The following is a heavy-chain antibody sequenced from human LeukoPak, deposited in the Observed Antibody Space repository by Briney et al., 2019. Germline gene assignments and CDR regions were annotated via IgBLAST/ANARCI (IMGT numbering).Heavy chain of an antibody. CDR3: AKIGGSGSSGWYVDYYYYYMDV. CDR2: IYFSGGT. V-gene: IGHV4-61*01. CDR1: GGSISSGSYY. J-gene: IGHJ6*03. Sequence: SETLSLTCTVSGGSISSGSYYWSWIRQPPGKGLEWIGYIYFSGGTNYNPSLKSRVTISVDTSKNQFSLKMSSVTAEDTAVYYCAKIGGSGSSGWYVDYYYYYMDVWGKGTTVTISS. D-gene: IGHD6-19*01.